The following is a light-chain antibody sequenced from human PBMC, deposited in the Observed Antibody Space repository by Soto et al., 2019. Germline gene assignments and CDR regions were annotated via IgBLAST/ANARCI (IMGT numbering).Light chain of an antibody. V-gene: IGLV1-47*02. CDR3: AAWDDSRSGRYV. J-gene: IGLJ1*01. CDR1: SSDIGSNY. CDR2: GNS. Sequence: QAVVAQPPSASGSPGQRVTISCSGSSSDIGSNYEYWYQQLPGTAPKLLIFGNSQRPSGVPDRFSGSKSGTAASLAINGLRSEDEADYYCAAWDDSRSGRYVFGTGTKLTVL.